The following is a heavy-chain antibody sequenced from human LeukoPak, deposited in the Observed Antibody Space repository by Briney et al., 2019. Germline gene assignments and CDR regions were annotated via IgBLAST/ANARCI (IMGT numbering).Heavy chain of an antibody. CDR1: GDSISNGDYY. CDR2: IYYSGIT. Sequence: PSETLSLTCTVSGDSISNGDYYWRWIRQTPGKGLEWIGYIYYSGITYHNPSLRSRVTISVDTSKNQFSLRLRSVTAADTAMYYCAREAYYYDISGYYPSEIDYWGQGTLVTVSS. V-gene: IGHV4-30-4*01. J-gene: IGHJ4*02. D-gene: IGHD3-22*01. CDR3: AREAYYYDISGYYPSEIDY.